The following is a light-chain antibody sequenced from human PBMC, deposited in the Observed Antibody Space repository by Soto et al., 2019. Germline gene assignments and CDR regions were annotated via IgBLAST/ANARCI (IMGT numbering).Light chain of an antibody. CDR1: SSDVGGYNY. CDR2: DVN. Sequence: QSVLTQPASVSRSPGQSITISCTGTSSDVGGYNYVSWYQQHPGKAPKLMIYDVNDRPSGVSHRFSGSKSGNTASLSISGLQPEDEADYYCSSYTSSTTDVFGTGTKVTLL. J-gene: IGLJ1*01. V-gene: IGLV2-14*03. CDR3: SSYTSSTTDV.